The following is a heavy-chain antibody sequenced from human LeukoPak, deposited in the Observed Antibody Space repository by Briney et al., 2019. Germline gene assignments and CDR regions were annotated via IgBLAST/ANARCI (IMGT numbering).Heavy chain of an antibody. CDR1: GFTFSSYS. CDR2: ISSSSSYI. V-gene: IGHV3-21*01. Sequence: GGSLRLSCAASGFTFSSYSMNWVRQAPGKGLEWVSSISSSSSYIYYADSVKGRFTISRDNAKNSLYLQMNSLRAEDTAVYYCARSYLHTADDGMDVWGQGTTVTVSS. D-gene: IGHD2-21*01. J-gene: IGHJ6*02. CDR3: ARSYLHTADDGMDV.